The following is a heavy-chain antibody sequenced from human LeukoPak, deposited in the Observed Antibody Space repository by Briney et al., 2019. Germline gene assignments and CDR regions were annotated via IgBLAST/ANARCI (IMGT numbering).Heavy chain of an antibody. CDR1: GGSISSGSYY. CDR3: ATTRWTSERGGFDY. CDR2: IYTSGST. Sequence: KSSETLSLTCTVSGGSISSGSYYWSWIRQPAGKGLEWIGRIYTSGSTKYNPSLKSRVTISLDTSKNQFSLKVSSVTAADTAMYYCATTRWTSERGGFDYWGQGTLVTVSS. J-gene: IGHJ4*02. D-gene: IGHD1-1*01. V-gene: IGHV4-61*02.